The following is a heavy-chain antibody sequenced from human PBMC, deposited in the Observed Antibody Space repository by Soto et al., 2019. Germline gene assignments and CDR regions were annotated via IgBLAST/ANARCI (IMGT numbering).Heavy chain of an antibody. CDR2: IYYSGST. D-gene: IGHD6-6*01. V-gene: IGHV4-59*08. CDR3: ARQRREAARYYFDY. CDR1: GGSISSYY. J-gene: IGHJ4*02. Sequence: SETLSLTCTVSGGSISSYYWSWIRQPPGKGLEWIGYIYYSGSTNYNPSLKSRVTISVDTSKNQFSLKLSSVTAADTAVYYCARQRREAARYYFDYWGQGTLVTVSS.